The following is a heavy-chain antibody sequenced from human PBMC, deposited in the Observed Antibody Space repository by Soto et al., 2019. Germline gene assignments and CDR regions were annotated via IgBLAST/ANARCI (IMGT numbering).Heavy chain of an antibody. V-gene: IGHV4-39*01. D-gene: IGHD2-21*02. CDR3: ARGLRVQGHIVVVTAYAYYFDY. J-gene: IGHJ4*02. CDR1: GGSISSSSYY. Sequence: SETLSLTCTVSGGSISSSSYYWGWIRQPPGKGLEWIGSIYYSGSTYYNQSLKNRVTISVDTSKNQFSLKLSSVTAAETAVYYCARGLRVQGHIVVVTAYAYYFDYWGQGTLVTVSS. CDR2: IYYSGST.